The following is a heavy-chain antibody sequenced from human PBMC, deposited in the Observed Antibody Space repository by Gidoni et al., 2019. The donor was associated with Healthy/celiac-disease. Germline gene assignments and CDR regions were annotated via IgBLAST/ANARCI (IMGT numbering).Heavy chain of an antibody. D-gene: IGHD6-13*01. J-gene: IGHJ6*02. Sequence: QVQLVQSGAEVKEPGSSVKVYCKAAGGTFSSYAIGWVRQAPGQGLEWMGGIIPLFGIANSAQKVQGRVTITADKSTSTAYMERSSLRSEDTAVYYGATPRSYSSSWYPARGDYSYYGMDVWGQGTTVTVSS. CDR1: GGTFSSYA. CDR2: IIPLFGIA. V-gene: IGHV1-69*17. CDR3: ATPRSYSSSWYPARGDYSYYGMDV.